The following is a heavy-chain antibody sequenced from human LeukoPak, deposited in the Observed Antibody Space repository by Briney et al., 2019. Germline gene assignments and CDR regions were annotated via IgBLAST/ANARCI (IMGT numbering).Heavy chain of an antibody. CDR3: ARDSGAAADYYYYGMDV. V-gene: IGHV3-48*04. J-gene: IGHJ6*02. CDR1: GFTFSSYS. D-gene: IGHD6-13*01. CDR2: ISSSSSTI. Sequence: GGSLRLSCAASGFTFSSYSMNWVRQAPGKGLEWVSYISSSSSTIYYADSVKGRFTISRDNAKNSLYLKMNSLRAEDTAVYYCARDSGAAADYYYYGMDVWGQGTTVTVSS.